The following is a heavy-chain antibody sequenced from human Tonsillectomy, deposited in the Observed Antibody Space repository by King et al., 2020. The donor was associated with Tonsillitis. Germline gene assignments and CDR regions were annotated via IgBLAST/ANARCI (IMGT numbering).Heavy chain of an antibody. CDR2: ISSSSTDI. CDR3: AGGAYYATSGFADY. CDR1: GFTFSYYS. Sequence: VQLVQSGGGLVKPGGSLRLSCAASGFTFSYYSMNWVRQAPGKGLEWVSSISSSSTDIYYADSVTGRFTISRDTAKNSLYLQMNSLRAEDTSVYYCAGGAYYATSGFADYWGQGTLVTVSS. D-gene: IGHD3-22*01. J-gene: IGHJ4*02. V-gene: IGHV3-21*01.